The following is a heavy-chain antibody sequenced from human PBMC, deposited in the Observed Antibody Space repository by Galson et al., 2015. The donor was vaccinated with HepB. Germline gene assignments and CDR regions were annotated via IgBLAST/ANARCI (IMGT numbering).Heavy chain of an antibody. CDR2: IIPIFGTA. CDR3: ARDLGGKQWLVGGGSWFDP. Sequence: SVKVSCKASGGTFSSYAISWVRQAPGQGLEWMGGIIPIFGTANYAQKFQGRVTITADESTSTAYMELSSLRSEDTAVYYCARDLGGKQWLVGGGSWFDPWGQGTLVTVSS. J-gene: IGHJ5*02. CDR1: GGTFSSYA. V-gene: IGHV1-69*13. D-gene: IGHD6-19*01.